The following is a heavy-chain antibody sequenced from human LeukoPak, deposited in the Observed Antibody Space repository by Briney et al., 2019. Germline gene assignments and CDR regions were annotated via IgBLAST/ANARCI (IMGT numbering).Heavy chain of an antibody. D-gene: IGHD4-11*01. V-gene: IGHV4-39*01. CDR1: GGSICSSSYY. J-gene: IGHJ4*02. CDR2: IYYSGST. Sequence: SETLSLTCTVSGGSICSSSYYWGWIRQPPGKGLERIGSIYYSGSTYYNPSLKSRVTISVDTSKNQFSLKLSSVTAADTAVYYCARHPMTTPLDYWGQGTLVTVSS. CDR3: ARHPMTTPLDY.